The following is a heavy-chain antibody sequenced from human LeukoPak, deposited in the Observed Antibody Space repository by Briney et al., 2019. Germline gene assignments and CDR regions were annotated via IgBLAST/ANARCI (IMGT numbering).Heavy chain of an antibody. CDR3: ARDQRCGGWFDP. D-gene: IGHD4/OR15-4a*01. CDR1: GYSISSGYY. CDR2: IYHSGST. J-gene: IGHJ5*02. Sequence: SETLSLTCTVSGYSISSGYYWGWIRQPPGKGLEWIGSIYHSGSTYYNPSLKSRVTISVDTSKNQFSLKLSSVTAADTAVYYCARDQRCGGWFDPWGQGTLVTVSS. V-gene: IGHV4-38-2*02.